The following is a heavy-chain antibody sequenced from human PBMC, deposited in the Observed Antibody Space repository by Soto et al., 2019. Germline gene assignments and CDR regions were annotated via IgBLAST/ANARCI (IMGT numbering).Heavy chain of an antibody. J-gene: IGHJ6*02. D-gene: IGHD4-4*01. CDR3: ARDRGYSNYPSYYYYYYRMDV. Sequence: SVKVSCKASGGTFSSYAISWVRQAPGQGLEWMGGIIPIFGTANYAQKFQGRVTITADKSTSTAYMELSSLRSEDTAVYYCARDRGYSNYPSYYYYYYRMDVWGQGTTVTVSS. CDR2: IIPIFGTA. V-gene: IGHV1-69*06. CDR1: GGTFSSYA.